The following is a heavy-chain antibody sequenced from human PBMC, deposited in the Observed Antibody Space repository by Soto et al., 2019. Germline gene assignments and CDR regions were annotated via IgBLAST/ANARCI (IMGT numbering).Heavy chain of an antibody. J-gene: IGHJ4*02. V-gene: IGHV1-69*13. D-gene: IGHD2-21*02. CDR2: IIPIFGTA. Sequence: SVKVSCKASGGTFSSYAISWVRQAPGQGLEWMGGIIPIFGTANYAQKFQGRVTITADESTSTAYMELSSLRSEDTAVYYCARMADCGGDCYSGYYFDYWGQGTLVTVSS. CDR3: ARMADCGGDCYSGYYFDY. CDR1: GGTFSSYA.